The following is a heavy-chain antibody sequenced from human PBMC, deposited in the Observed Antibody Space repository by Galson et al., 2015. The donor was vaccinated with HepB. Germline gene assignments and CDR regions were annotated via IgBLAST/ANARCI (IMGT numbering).Heavy chain of an antibody. J-gene: IGHJ4*02. CDR1: GFTFSSYS. V-gene: IGHV3-48*04. Sequence: SLRLSCAASGFTFSSYSMNWVRQAPGKGLEWVSYISSSSSTIYYADSVKGRFTISRDNTKNSLYLQMNSLRAEDTAVYYCARAQPVYSSGWYVSYPDYWGQGTLVTVSS. CDR3: ARAQPVYSSGWYVSYPDY. CDR2: ISSSSSTI. D-gene: IGHD6-19*01.